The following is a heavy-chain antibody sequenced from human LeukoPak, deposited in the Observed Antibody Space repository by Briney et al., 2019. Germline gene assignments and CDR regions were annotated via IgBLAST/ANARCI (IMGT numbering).Heavy chain of an antibody. CDR1: GGSISSGGYS. D-gene: IGHD3-16*01. V-gene: IGHV4-30-2*01. J-gene: IGHJ5*02. Sequence: SETLSLTRAVSGGSISSGGYSWSWIRQPPGKGLEWIGYIYHSGSTYYNPSLKSRVTISVDRSKNQFSLKLSSVIAADTAVYYCARGNYGPFDPWGQGTLVTVSS. CDR3: ARGNYGPFDP. CDR2: IYHSGST.